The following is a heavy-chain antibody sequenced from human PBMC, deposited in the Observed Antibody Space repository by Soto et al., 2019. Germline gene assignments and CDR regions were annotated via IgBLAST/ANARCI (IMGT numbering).Heavy chain of an antibody. CDR2: IIPILGIA. J-gene: IGHJ4*02. Sequence: QVQLVQSGAEVKKPGSSVKVSCKASGGTFSSYTISWVRQAPGQGLEWMGRIIPILGIANYAQKFQGRVTITADKSTSTAYMALSSLRSEDTAVYYCARDSAVVVPAASFDYWGQGTLVTVSS. CDR1: GGTFSSYT. D-gene: IGHD2-2*01. V-gene: IGHV1-69*08. CDR3: ARDSAVVVPAASFDY.